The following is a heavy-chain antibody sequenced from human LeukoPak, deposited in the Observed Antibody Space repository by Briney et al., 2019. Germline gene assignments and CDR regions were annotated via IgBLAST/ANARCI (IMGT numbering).Heavy chain of an antibody. V-gene: IGHV4-61*02. CDR2: IYTSGST. D-gene: IGHD5-18*01. Sequence: SQTLSLTCTVSGGSISSGSYYWSWIRQPAGKGLEWIGRIYTSGSTNYNPSLKSRVTIPVDTSKNQFSLKLSSVTAADTAVYYCARADTAMVFDYWGQGTLVTVSS. J-gene: IGHJ4*02. CDR1: GGSISSGSYY. CDR3: ARADTAMVFDY.